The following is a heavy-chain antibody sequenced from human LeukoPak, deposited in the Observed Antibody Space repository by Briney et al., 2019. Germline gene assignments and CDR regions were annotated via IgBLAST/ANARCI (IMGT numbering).Heavy chain of an antibody. CDR2: ISDSGST. V-gene: IGHV4-59*01. J-gene: IGHJ4*02. CDR3: ARAGAVPGSKTRGLDY. CDR1: GGSLNSYY. D-gene: IGHD6-19*01. Sequence: SETLSLTCTVSGGSLNSYYWSWIRLTPGKGLEWIGCISDSGSTNYNPSLMSRVTISVDTSKTQFSLKLNSVTAADTAMYYCARAGAVPGSKTRGLDYWGQGTLVTVSS.